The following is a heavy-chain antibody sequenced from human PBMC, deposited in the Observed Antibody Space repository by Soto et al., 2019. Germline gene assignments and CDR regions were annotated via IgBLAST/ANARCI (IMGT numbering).Heavy chain of an antibody. CDR3: ARDEIAVAGSGAFDI. Sequence: GGSLRLSCAASGFTVSSNYMSWVRQAPGKGLEWVSVIYSGGSTYYADSVKGRFTISRHNSKNTLYLQMNSLRAEDTAVYYCARDEIAVAGSGAFDIWGQGTMVTVSS. D-gene: IGHD6-19*01. CDR1: GFTVSSNY. V-gene: IGHV3-53*04. J-gene: IGHJ3*02. CDR2: IYSGGST.